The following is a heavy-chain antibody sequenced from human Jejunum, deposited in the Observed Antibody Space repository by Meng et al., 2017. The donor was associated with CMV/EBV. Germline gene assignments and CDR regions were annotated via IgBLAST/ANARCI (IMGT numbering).Heavy chain of an antibody. Sequence: LSCSASVFPFGAYYMTWIRQAPGKGLEWISYITGPGTTLSCADSVRGRFSISRDNDRNLLYLQMNSLRAEDTAVYYCARGNYGFDQWGQGTLVTVSS. CDR2: ITGPGTTL. J-gene: IGHJ4*02. CDR1: VFPFGAYY. D-gene: IGHD4-17*01. CDR3: ARGNYGFDQ. V-gene: IGHV3-11*01.